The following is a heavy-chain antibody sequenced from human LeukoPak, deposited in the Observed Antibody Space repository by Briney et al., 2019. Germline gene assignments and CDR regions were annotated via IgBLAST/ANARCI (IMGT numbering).Heavy chain of an antibody. J-gene: IGHJ4*02. CDR2: TYYRSKGYN. CDR1: GDSVSSNSAA. Sequence: SQTLSLTCAISGDSVSSNSAAWTWIRQSPSRGLEWLGRTYYRSKGYNDYAVSVKGRITINPDTSKNQFSLQLNSVTPEDTAVYYCARDGPSYYFDNWGQGTLVTVSS. V-gene: IGHV6-1*01. CDR3: ARDGPSYYFDN.